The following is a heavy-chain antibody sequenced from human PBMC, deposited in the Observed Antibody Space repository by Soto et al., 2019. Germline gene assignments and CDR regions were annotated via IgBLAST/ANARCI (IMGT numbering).Heavy chain of an antibody. CDR1: GGSISSSNW. J-gene: IGHJ4*02. D-gene: IGHD3-22*01. Sequence: LSLTCAVSGGSISSSNWWSWVRQPPGKGLEWIGEIYHSGSTNYNPSLKSRVTISVDKSKNQFSLKLSSVTAADTAVYYCARVAPNDSSGCIDYWGQGTLVTVSS. CDR3: ARVAPNDSSGCIDY. V-gene: IGHV4-4*02. CDR2: IYHSGST.